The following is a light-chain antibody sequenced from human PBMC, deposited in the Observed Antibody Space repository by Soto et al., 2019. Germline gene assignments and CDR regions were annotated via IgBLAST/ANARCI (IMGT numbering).Light chain of an antibody. V-gene: IGLV1-44*01. CDR2: YDN. CDR3: AAWDDSLNGRV. CDR1: NSNIGSNT. Sequence: QSVLTQPPSASGTPGQRVTISCSGSNSNIGSNTVNWYQQLPGTAPKLLIYYDNLRPSGVPDRISGSKFGTSASLAISGLQSDDEADYYGAAWDDSLNGRVFGTGTKVTVL. J-gene: IGLJ1*01.